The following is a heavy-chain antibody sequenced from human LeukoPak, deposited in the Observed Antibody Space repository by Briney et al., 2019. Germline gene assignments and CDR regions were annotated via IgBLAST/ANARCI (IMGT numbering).Heavy chain of an antibody. J-gene: IGHJ3*02. CDR2: ISGSGGST. D-gene: IGHD6-19*01. V-gene: IGHV3-23*01. Sequence: PGGSLRLSCAASGFTFSSYAMSWVRQAPGKGLEWVSAISGSGGSTYYADSVKGRFTISRDNAKNSLYLQMNSLRAEDTAVYYCASKRYSSSSPDGFDIWGQGTMVTVSS. CDR3: ASKRYSSSSPDGFDI. CDR1: GFTFSSYA.